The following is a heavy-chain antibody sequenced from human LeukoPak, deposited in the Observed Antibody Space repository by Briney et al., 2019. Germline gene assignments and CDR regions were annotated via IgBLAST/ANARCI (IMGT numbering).Heavy chain of an antibody. Sequence: PGGSLRLSCAASGFTFSSYGMHWVRQAPGKGLEWVAVISYDGSNKYYADSVKGRFTISRDNSKNTLYLQMNSLRAEDTAVYYCAKTGTQGSLYFQHWGQGTLVTVSS. CDR2: ISYDGSNK. CDR3: AKTGTQGSLYFQH. V-gene: IGHV3-30*18. J-gene: IGHJ1*01. D-gene: IGHD6-6*01. CDR1: GFTFSSYG.